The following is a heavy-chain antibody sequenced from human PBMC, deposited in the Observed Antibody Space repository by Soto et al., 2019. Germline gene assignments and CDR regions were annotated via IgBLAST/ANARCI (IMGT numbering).Heavy chain of an antibody. J-gene: IGHJ6*02. CDR1: GGSISSSNW. CDR3: ARVSGSYYYGMDV. V-gene: IGHV4-4*02. D-gene: IGHD1-26*01. CDR2: IYHSGST. Sequence: SETLSLTCAVSGGSISSSNWWSWVRQPPGKGLEWIGEIYHSGSTNYNPSLKSRVTISVDKSKNQFSLKLSSVTAADTAVYYCARVSGSYYYGMDVWGQVITVTVSS.